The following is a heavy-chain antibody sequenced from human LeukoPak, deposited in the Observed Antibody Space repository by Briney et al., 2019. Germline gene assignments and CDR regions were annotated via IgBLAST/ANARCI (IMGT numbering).Heavy chain of an antibody. CDR2: INQDGSAM. J-gene: IGHJ4*02. CDR1: GFTLSGHW. D-gene: IGHD1-7*01. CDR3: ARWEIRGTAHQLDY. V-gene: IGHV3-7*01. Sequence: GGSLRLSCAASGFTLSGHWMTWVRQAPGKGLEWVANINQDGSAMYYVDSVKGRFTISRDNAKNSMYLQMNSLRAEDTAVYYCARWEIRGTAHQLDYWGQGTLVTVSS.